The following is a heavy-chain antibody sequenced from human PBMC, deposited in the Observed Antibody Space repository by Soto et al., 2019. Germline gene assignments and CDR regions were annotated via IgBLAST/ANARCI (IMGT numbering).Heavy chain of an antibody. V-gene: IGHV3-48*01. Sequence: EVRLVESGGGLVQPGGSLRLSCAASGFTFSSHSMNWVRQAPGKGLEWVSYISSSSRTKYYADSVKARFTIYRDNAKNSLYLQINRLRGEDTAVFYCSRDDEMGYFDYWGQGTLVTVSS. CDR1: GFTFSSHS. CDR2: ISSSSRTK. D-gene: IGHD3-16*01. J-gene: IGHJ4*02. CDR3: SRDDEMGYFDY.